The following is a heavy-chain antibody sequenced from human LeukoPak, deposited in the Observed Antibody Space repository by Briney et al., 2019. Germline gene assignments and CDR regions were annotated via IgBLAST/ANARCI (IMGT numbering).Heavy chain of an antibody. CDR2: INHNGST. D-gene: IGHD4-17*01. V-gene: IGHV4-34*01. J-gene: IGHJ3*02. CDR3: ARWGGGDYKNAFDI. Sequence: SETLSLTCAVYGGSFSGYYWSWIRQPPGKGVEWIGEINHNGSTNYNPCLKNRLTLQVHTPKHQFSLNLSSEPAAHRAVYYCARWGGGDYKNAFDIWGQATMVTVSS. CDR1: GGSFSGYY.